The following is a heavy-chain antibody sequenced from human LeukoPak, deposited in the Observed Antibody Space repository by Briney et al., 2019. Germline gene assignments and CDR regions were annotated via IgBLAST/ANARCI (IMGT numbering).Heavy chain of an antibody. Sequence: GGSLRLSCAASGFTFDDYGMSWVRQAPGKGLEWVSGINWNGGSTGYADSVKGRFTTSRDNAKNSLYLQMNSLRAEDTALYHCARGGYYDSSGYSLESWGQGTLVTVSS. J-gene: IGHJ4*02. V-gene: IGHV3-20*01. D-gene: IGHD3-22*01. CDR1: GFTFDDYG. CDR3: ARGGYYDSSGYSLES. CDR2: INWNGGST.